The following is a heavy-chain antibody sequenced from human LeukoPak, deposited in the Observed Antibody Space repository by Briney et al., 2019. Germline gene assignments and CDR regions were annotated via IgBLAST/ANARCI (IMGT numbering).Heavy chain of an antibody. CDR3: ARGGWLGKPQRVDY. Sequence: GGSLRLSCAVSGFTVSSNYMNWVRQAPGKGLEWVSVVYSGGSTYYADSVRGRFTISRDNSKNTLYLQMNSLRVEDTAVYYCARGGWLGKPQRVDYWGQGTLVTVSS. CDR1: GFTVSSNY. CDR2: VYSGGST. J-gene: IGHJ4*02. V-gene: IGHV3-53*01. D-gene: IGHD6-19*01.